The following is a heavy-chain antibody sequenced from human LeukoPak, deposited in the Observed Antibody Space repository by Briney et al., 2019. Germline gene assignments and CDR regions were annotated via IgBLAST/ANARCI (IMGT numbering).Heavy chain of an antibody. CDR1: GFTFSDYY. Sequence: GGSLRLSCAASGFTFSDYYMSWIRQAPGKGLEWVSYISSSGSTIYYADSVKGRFTISRDNAKNSLYLQMNSLRAEDTAVYYCARGRAMVSGDPRHKTTWYFDLWGRGTLVTVSS. D-gene: IGHD5-18*01. V-gene: IGHV3-11*01. CDR2: ISSSGSTI. CDR3: ARGRAMVSGDPRHKTTWYFDL. J-gene: IGHJ2*01.